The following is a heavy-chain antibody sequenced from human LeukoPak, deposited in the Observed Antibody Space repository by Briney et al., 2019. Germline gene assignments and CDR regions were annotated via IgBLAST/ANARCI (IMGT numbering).Heavy chain of an antibody. CDR2: ISAYNGNT. J-gene: IGHJ4*02. V-gene: IGHV1-18*04. CDR1: GYTFTSYY. D-gene: IGHD1-26*01. Sequence: ASVKVSCKASGYTFTSYYMHWVRQAPGQGLEWMGWISAYNGNTNYAQKLQGRVTMTTDTSTSTAYMELRSLRSDDTAVYYCARSTVGATRNFDYWGQGTLVTVSS. CDR3: ARSTVGATRNFDY.